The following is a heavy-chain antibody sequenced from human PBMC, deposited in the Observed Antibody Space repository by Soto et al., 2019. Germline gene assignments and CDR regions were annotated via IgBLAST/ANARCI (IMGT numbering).Heavy chain of an antibody. V-gene: IGHV1-46*01. CDR3: VKMDYYYGMDV. CDR1: GYTFTSYY. J-gene: IGHJ6*02. CDR2: INPSSGST. Sequence: ASVKVSCKASGYTFTSYYMHWVRQAPGQGPEWIGVINPSSGSTTYAQKFQGRVTMTADTSTSTVYMELSRLRSEDTAVYYCVKMDYYYGMDVWGQGTTVTVSS.